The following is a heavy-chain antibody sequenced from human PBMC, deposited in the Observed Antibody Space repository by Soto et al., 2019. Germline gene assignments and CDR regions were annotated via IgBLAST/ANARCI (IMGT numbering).Heavy chain of an antibody. Sequence: GASVKVSCKASGGTFSSYAISWVRQAPGQGLEWMGGIIPIFGTANYAQKFQGRVTITADESTSTAYMELSSLRSEDTAVYYCARERRPYYYDSSGYLGYYYYGMDVWGQGTTVTVSS. CDR3: ARERRPYYYDSSGYLGYYYYGMDV. J-gene: IGHJ6*02. CDR2: IIPIFGTA. D-gene: IGHD3-22*01. CDR1: GGTFSSYA. V-gene: IGHV1-69*13.